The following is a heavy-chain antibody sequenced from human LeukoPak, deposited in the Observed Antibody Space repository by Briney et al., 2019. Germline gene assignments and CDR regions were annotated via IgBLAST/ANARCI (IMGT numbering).Heavy chain of an antibody. CDR3: ARGGNWFDP. CDR2: INHSGST. CDR1: GGSFSGYY. V-gene: IGHV4-34*01. J-gene: IGHJ5*02. Sequence: PSETLSLTCAVYGGSFSGYYWSWIRQPSGKGLEWIGEINHSGSTNYNPSLKSRVTISVDTSKNQFSLKLSSVTAADTAVYYCARGGNWFDPWGQGTLVTVSS.